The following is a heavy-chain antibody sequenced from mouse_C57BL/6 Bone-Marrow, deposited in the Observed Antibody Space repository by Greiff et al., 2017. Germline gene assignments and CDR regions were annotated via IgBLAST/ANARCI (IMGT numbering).Heavy chain of an antibody. CDR1: EYEFPSPD. CDR3: ARHGDDYKSAY. Sequence: EVKLVEPGGGLVQPGESLKLSCESNEYEFPSPDMSWVRKTPEKRLALVAAINSDGGSTYSPDTMERRLIISRDNTKKALYLQMCSLWSEDTALYYCARHGDDYKSAYWGQGCLVTVA. CDR2: INSDGGST. V-gene: IGHV5-2*01. J-gene: IGHJ3*01. D-gene: IGHD2-4*01.